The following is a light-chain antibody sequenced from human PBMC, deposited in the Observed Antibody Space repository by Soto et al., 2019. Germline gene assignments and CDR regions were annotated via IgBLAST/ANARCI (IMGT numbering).Light chain of an antibody. Sequence: DIQMTQSPSSLSASVGDRVTITCRASQSITTYLNWYQQKPGIAPKLLIYAASSLQSGVPSRFRGSGSGTDFTLTNSSLLPEDFATYYCQQSYSGPPTSGQGTKVEIK. CDR3: QQSYSGPPT. CDR1: QSITTY. V-gene: IGKV1-39*01. CDR2: AAS. J-gene: IGKJ1*01.